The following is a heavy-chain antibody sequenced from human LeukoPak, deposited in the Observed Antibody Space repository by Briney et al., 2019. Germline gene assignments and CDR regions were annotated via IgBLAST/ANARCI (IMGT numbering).Heavy chain of an antibody. CDR2: MNPNSGNT. CDR3: ARVDRNDAFDI. Sequence: ASVKVSCKASGYTFTSYDINWVRQATGQGLEWMGWMNPNSGNTGYAQKSQGRVTMTRNTSISTAYMELSSLRSEDTAVYYCARVDRNDAFDIWGQGTMVTVSS. CDR1: GYTFTSYD. J-gene: IGHJ3*02. D-gene: IGHD1-14*01. V-gene: IGHV1-8*01.